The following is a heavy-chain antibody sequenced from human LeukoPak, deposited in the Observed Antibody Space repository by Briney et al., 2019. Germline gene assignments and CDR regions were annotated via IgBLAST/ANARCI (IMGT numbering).Heavy chain of an antibody. D-gene: IGHD5-18*01. Sequence: PGRSLRLSCAASGFTFSSYGMHWVRQAPGKGLEWVAVISYDGSNKYYADSVKGRFTISRDNSKNTLYLQMNSLRAEDTAVYYCAKDRGGYSYGSCDYWGREPWSPSPQ. CDR2: ISYDGSNK. CDR1: GFTFSSYG. J-gene: IGHJ4*02. CDR3: AKDRGGYSYGSCDY. V-gene: IGHV3-30*18.